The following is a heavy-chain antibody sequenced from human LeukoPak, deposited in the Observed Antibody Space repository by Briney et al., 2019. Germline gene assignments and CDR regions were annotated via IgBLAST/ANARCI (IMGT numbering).Heavy chain of an antibody. V-gene: IGHV4-39*01. Sequence: WVRQTPGKGLEWIGSIYYSGRTYDNPSLKSRVTISVDTSKNQFSLKLSSVTAADTAVYYCVRHQRDYYYYMDVWGKGTTVIISS. CDR2: IYYSGRT. CDR3: VRHQRDYYYYMDV. J-gene: IGHJ6*03.